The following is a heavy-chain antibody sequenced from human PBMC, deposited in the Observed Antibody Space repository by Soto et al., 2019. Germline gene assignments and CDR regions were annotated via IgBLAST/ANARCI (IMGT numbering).Heavy chain of an antibody. J-gene: IGHJ4*02. V-gene: IGHV1-3*01. D-gene: IGHD5-12*01. CDR1: GYTFTSYA. CDR2: INAGNGNT. CDR3: ARDQWLRYYDFDY. Sequence: QVQLVQSGAEVKKPGASVKVSCKASGYTFTSYAMHWVRQAPGQRLEWMGWINAGNGNTKYSQKYQGRVTITRDTSASTGYMELSSLRSEDTAVYSCARDQWLRYYDFDYWGQGTLVTVSS.